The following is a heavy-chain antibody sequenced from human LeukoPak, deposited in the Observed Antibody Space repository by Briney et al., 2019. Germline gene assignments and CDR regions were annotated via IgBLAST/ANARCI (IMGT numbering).Heavy chain of an antibody. J-gene: IGHJ6*03. CDR3: ARGIAAAGSDYYYYYMDV. D-gene: IGHD6-13*01. Sequence: PSETLSLTCTVSGGSISSYYWSWIRQPPGKGLEWIGYIYYSGSNNYNPPLKSRVTISVDTSKNQFSLKLSSVTAADTAVYYCARGIAAAGSDYYYYYMDVWGKGTTVTVSS. V-gene: IGHV4-59*01. CDR2: IYYSGSN. CDR1: GGSISSYY.